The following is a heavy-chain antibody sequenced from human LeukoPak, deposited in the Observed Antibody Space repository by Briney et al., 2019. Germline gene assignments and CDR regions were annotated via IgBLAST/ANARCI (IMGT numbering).Heavy chain of an antibody. D-gene: IGHD6-13*01. CDR2: INPNSGGT. J-gene: IGHJ6*03. V-gene: IGHV1-2*02. CDR1: GYTFTGYY. Sequence: GASVKVSCKASGYTFTGYYMHWVRQAPGQGLEWMGWINPNSGGTNYAPKFQGRVTMTRDTSISTAYMELSRLRSDDTAVYYCARVPRQLALYYMDVWGKGATVTIPS. CDR3: ARVPRQLALYYMDV.